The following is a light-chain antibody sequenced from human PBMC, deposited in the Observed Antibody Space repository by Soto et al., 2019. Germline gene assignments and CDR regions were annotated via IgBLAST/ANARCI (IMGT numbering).Light chain of an antibody. J-gene: IGLJ2*01. CDR3: SSYTSRSTPV. CDR1: SSDVGTYKY. V-gene: IGLV2-14*01. CDR2: EVS. Sequence: QSVLTQPASVSGSPGQSITISCTGTSSDVGTYKYVSWYQQLSGKAPKLMIYEVSNRPSGVSNRFSGSKSGNTASLTISELQAEDEADYYCSSYTSRSTPVFGGGTKLTVL.